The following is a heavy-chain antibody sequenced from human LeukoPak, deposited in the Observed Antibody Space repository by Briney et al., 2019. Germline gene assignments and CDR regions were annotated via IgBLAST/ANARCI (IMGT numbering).Heavy chain of an antibody. V-gene: IGHV3-23*01. J-gene: IGHJ5*01. Sequence: PGGSLRLSCTASGFTFSSYAMAWVRQAPGNGLEWVSGISASGGSTYNADSVKGRFTISRDNSKNTLYLHMHSLRAEDTAVYYCAKSMTTFNWFDSWGRGTLVTVSS. CDR2: ISASGGST. D-gene: IGHD4-11*01. CDR1: GFTFSSYA. CDR3: AKSMTTFNWFDS.